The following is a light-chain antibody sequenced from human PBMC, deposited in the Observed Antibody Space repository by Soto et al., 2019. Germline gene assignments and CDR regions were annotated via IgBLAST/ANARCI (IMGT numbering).Light chain of an antibody. Sequence: QLVLTQSPSASASLGASVKVTCTLSSGHSSYAIAWHQQQPEKGPRYLMKLNSDGSHSKGDGIPDRFSGSSSGAERYLTISSLQSEDEDDYYCQTWGTGILGVVFGGGTKLTVL. J-gene: IGLJ2*01. CDR2: LNSDGSH. CDR1: SGHSSYA. CDR3: QTWGTGILGVV. V-gene: IGLV4-69*01.